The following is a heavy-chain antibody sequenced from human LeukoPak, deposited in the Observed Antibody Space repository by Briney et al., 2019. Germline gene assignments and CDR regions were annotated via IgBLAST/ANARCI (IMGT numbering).Heavy chain of an antibody. D-gene: IGHD4-17*01. CDR2: IIPMFNTP. CDR1: EGTFSTYA. J-gene: IGHJ5*02. V-gene: IGHV1-69*13. CDR3: ARRHDYGDYGFDWFDP. Sequence: SVKVSCKASEGTFSTYAISWVRQAPGQGLEWMGGIIPMFNTPDYAQKFQGRVTITADESTSTSYMELSSLRFEDTAFYYCARRHDYGDYGFDWFDPWGQGTLVIVSS.